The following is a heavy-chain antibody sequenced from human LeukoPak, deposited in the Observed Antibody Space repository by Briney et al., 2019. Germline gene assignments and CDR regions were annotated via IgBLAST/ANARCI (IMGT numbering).Heavy chain of an antibody. D-gene: IGHD3-9*01. J-gene: IGHJ4*02. CDR2: INHSGST. CDR1: GGSFSGYY. CDR3: ARDSYDILTGYDPSLLY. Sequence: SETLSLTCAVYGGSFSGYYWSWIRQPPGKGLEWIGEINHSGSTNYNPSLKSRVTISVDTSKNQFSLKLSSVTAADTAVYYCARDSYDILTGYDPSLLYWGQGTLVTVSS. V-gene: IGHV4-34*01.